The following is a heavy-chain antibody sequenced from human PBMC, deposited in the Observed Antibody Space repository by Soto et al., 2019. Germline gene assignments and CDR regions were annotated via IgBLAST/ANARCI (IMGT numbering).Heavy chain of an antibody. Sequence: QVHLQQSGPGLVKPSETLSLICGVSGYSISTVNWWSWVRQSPGKGLEWIGEIYHRGRTNYNTSPVSRTNMSVDKSKAQYSFQLTTWPAADTAVYYCATFTGFFTKSHYDAWGQAILVTGSS. D-gene: IGHD2-8*01. J-gene: IGHJ5*02. CDR3: ATFTGFFTKSHYDA. CDR1: GYSISTVNW. V-gene: IGHV4-4*02. CDR2: IYHRGRT.